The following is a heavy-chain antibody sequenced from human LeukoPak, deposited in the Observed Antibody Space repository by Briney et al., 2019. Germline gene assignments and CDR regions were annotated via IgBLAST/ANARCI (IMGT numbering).Heavy chain of an antibody. CDR3: TRTTKTPGWYCDL. CDR2: IYSDGSST. CDR1: GFTFSNYW. V-gene: IGHV3-74*01. J-gene: IGHJ2*01. D-gene: IGHD4-11*01. Sequence: PGGSLTLSCAVSGFTFSNYWMYWVRQAPGKRLVWVARIYSDGSSTPYADSVEGLFTTYRDYTKSILHLQIHGIRVDDSAVFFCTRTTKTPGWYCDLWGGGTVVTVSS.